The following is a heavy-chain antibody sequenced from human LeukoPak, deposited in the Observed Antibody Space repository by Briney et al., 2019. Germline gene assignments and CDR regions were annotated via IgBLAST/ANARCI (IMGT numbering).Heavy chain of an antibody. Sequence: GESLRISCQGSGYSFTNYWISWVRQMPGEGLEWMGIVYPGDSQTRYSPSFQGQVTISADKSINTAYLQLNRLKASDTAMYYCARADYGSGLLGDALDIWGQGTMVTVSS. CDR3: ARADYGSGLLGDALDI. CDR2: VYPGDSQT. D-gene: IGHD3-10*01. J-gene: IGHJ3*02. CDR1: GYSFTNYW. V-gene: IGHV5-51*01.